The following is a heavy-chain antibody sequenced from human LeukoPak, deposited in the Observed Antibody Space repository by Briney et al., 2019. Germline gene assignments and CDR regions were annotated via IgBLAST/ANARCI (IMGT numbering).Heavy chain of an antibody. CDR3: VRDLVVYGNIDY. J-gene: IGHJ4*02. V-gene: IGHV4-38-2*02. D-gene: IGHD2-8*02. CDR2: IYRSGTT. CDR1: GYSISSGYY. Sequence: SETLSLTCTVSGYSISSGYYWGWVRQSPGKGLEWIGTIYRSGTTYYNPSIKSRLSISMDTSKNQFSLKLTSVTAADTAVYFCVRDLVVYGNIDYWGQGTLVTVSS.